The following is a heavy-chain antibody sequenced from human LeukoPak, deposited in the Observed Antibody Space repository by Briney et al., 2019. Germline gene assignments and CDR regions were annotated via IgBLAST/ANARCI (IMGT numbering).Heavy chain of an antibody. D-gene: IGHD1-26*01. J-gene: IGHJ5*02. Sequence: GGSLRLSCAASGFTFSSYGMHWVRQAPGKGLEWVAVIWYDGSNKYYADSVKGRFTISRDNSKNTLYLQMNSLRAEDTAVYYCARDYSGSYPPENWFDPWGQGTLVTVSS. CDR3: ARDYSGSYPPENWFDP. CDR1: GFTFSSYG. CDR2: IWYDGSNK. V-gene: IGHV3-33*08.